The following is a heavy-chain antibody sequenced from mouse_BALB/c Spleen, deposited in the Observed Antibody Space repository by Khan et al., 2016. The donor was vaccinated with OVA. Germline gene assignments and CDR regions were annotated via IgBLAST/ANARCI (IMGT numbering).Heavy chain of an antibody. D-gene: IGHD1-1*01. CDR3: ATSYFYGYYFDY. CDR2: ISGDSNTI. CDR1: GFTFNSYG. J-gene: IGHJ2*01. V-gene: IGHV5-17*02. Sequence: EVELVESGGGLVQPGGSRKLSCAASGFTFNSYGMHWVRQAPEKGLEWVAYISGDSNTIYYADIVKGRFTISRDNPKNTLFLQMTSLMSEDTAMYYCATSYFYGYYFDYWGPGTTLTVS.